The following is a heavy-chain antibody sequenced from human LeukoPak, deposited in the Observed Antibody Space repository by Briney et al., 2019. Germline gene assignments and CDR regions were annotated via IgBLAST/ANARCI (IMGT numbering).Heavy chain of an antibody. D-gene: IGHD6-19*01. CDR2: ITRSSTTT. CDR1: GFSFSVYE. J-gene: IGHJ4*02. CDR3: TTLTVASNFDY. V-gene: IGHV3-48*03. Sequence: QSGGSLRLSCAASGFSFSVYEIHWVRQAPRKGRDWIADITRSSTTTYYADSVRGRFTISRANAKNSLYLQMNILGAEYTAISYCTTLTVASNFDYWGQGTLVTVSS.